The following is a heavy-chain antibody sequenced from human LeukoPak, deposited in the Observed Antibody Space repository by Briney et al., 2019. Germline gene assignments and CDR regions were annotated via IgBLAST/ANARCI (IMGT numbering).Heavy chain of an antibody. CDR3: ARDIKPVTYYDYVWGSTIDY. V-gene: IGHV1-46*01. CDR2: INPSGGST. J-gene: IGHJ4*02. D-gene: IGHD3-16*01. Sequence: ASVKVSCKASGYTFTSYYMHWVRQGPGQGLEWMGIINPSGGSTSYAQKFQGRVTMTRDTSTSTVYMELSSLRSEDTAVYYCARDIKPVTYYDYVWGSTIDYWGQGTLVTVSS. CDR1: GYTFTSYY.